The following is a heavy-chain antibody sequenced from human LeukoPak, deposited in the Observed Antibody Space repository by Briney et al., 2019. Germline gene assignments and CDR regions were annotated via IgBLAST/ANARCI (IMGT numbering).Heavy chain of an antibody. V-gene: IGHV3-21*01. CDR2: ISSSSSYI. CDR3: ARVGYSWNAFDI. CDR1: GFTFSRYG. J-gene: IGHJ3*02. Sequence: GGSLRLSCAGSGFTFSRYGMNWVRQAPGKGLEWVSSISSSSSYICYADSVKGRFTISKNNAKNSLYLQMNSLRAEDTAVYYCARVGYSWNAFDIWGQGTMVTVSS. D-gene: IGHD5-12*01.